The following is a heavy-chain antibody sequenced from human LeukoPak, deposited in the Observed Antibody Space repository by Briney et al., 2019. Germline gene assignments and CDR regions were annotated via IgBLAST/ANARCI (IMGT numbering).Heavy chain of an antibody. CDR3: ARGHSAYSYGPHGGDYYYGMDV. D-gene: IGHD5-18*01. V-gene: IGHV4-34*01. CDR1: GGSFSGYY. Sequence: SETLSLTCAVYGGSFSGYYWSWIRQPPGKGLEWIGEINHSGSTNYNPSLKSRVTISVDTSKNQFSLKLSSVTAADTAAYYCARGHSAYSYGPHGGDYYYGMDVWGQGTTVTVSS. CDR2: INHSGST. J-gene: IGHJ6*02.